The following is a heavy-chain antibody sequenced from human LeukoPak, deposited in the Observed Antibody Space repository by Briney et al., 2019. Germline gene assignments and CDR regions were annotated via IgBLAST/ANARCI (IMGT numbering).Heavy chain of an antibody. D-gene: IGHD5-24*01. CDR1: GFTFSSYA. J-gene: IGHJ3*02. V-gene: IGHV3-64D*06. CDR2: ISSNGGST. CDR3: VKDRQGEMAPDVFDI. Sequence: GGSLRLSCSASGFTFSSYAMHWVRQAPGKGLEYVSAISSNGGSTYYADSVKGRFTISRDNSKNTLYLQMSSLRAEDTAVYYCVKDRQGEMAPDVFDIGGKGKMVTVSS.